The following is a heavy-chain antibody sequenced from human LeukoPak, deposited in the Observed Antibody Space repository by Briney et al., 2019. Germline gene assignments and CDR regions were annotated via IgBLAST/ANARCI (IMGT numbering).Heavy chain of an antibody. D-gene: IGHD3-22*01. CDR3: ARVRNYDTGFDY. J-gene: IGHJ4*02. CDR1: GGSISSYY. V-gene: IGHV4-59*01. CDR2: IYYSGST. Sequence: PSETLSLTCTVSGGSISSYYWSWIRQPPGKGLEWIGYIYYSGSTNYNPSLKSRVTISVDTSKNQFSLKLSSVTAADTAVYYCARVRNYDTGFDYWGQGTLVTVSS.